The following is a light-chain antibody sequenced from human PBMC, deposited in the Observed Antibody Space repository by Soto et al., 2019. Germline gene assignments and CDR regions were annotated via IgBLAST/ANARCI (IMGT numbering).Light chain of an antibody. CDR1: SSDVGGYNY. CDR2: EVS. V-gene: IGLV2-11*01. Sequence: QSALTQPASVSGSPGQSITISCTGTSSDVGGYNYVSWYQHHPGKAPKLMIYEVSNRPSGVPDRFSGSKSGNTASLTISGLQAEDEADYYCCSYAGSYTPNWVFGGGTKLTVL. J-gene: IGLJ3*02. CDR3: CSYAGSYTPNWV.